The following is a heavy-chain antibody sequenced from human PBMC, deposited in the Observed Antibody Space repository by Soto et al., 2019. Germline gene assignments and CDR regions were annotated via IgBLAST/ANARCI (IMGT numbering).Heavy chain of an antibody. J-gene: IGHJ6*02. CDR3: ARDLKRYYDSSGYGYYYYGMDV. V-gene: IGHV1-69*13. CDR1: GGTFSSYA. Sequence: SVKVSCKASGGTFSSYAISWVRQAPGQGLEWMGGIIPIFGTANYAQKFQGRVTITADESTSTAYMELSSLRSEDTAVYYCARDLKRYYDSSGYGYYYYGMDVWGQGTTVTVSS. D-gene: IGHD3-22*01. CDR2: IIPIFGTA.